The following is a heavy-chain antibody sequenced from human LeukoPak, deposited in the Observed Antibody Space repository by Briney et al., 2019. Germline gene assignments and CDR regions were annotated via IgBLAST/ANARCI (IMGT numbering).Heavy chain of an antibody. Sequence: AGGSLRLSCAASGFTFSTYAMTWVRQAPGKGLEWVSAISGNGGKTYYADSVKGRFTISRDNSNNTLYLQMISLRAEDTAVYYCAIRSGWPLDYYYYGMDVWGQGTTVTVSS. CDR2: ISGNGGKT. V-gene: IGHV3-23*01. CDR3: AIRSGWPLDYYYYGMDV. D-gene: IGHD6-19*01. CDR1: GFTFSTYA. J-gene: IGHJ6*02.